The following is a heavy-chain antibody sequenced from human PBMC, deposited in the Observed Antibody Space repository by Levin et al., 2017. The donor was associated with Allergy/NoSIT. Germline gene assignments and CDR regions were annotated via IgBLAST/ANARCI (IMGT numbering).Heavy chain of an antibody. D-gene: IGHD3-10*01. J-gene: IGHJ3*02. V-gene: IGHV3-11*05. CDR1: GFTFSDYY. CDR3: ARVLPVNYYGSGSYYPPGAFDI. CDR2: ISSSSSYT. Sequence: GESLKISCAASGFTFSDYYMSWIRQAPGKGLEWVSYISSSSSYTNYADSVKGRFTISRDNAKNSLYLQMNSLRAEDTAVYYCARVLPVNYYGSGSYYPPGAFDIWGQGTMVTVSS.